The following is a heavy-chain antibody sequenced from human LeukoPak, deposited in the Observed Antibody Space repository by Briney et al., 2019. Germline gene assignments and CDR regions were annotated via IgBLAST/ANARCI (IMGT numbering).Heavy chain of an antibody. V-gene: IGHV3-23*01. CDR1: GFTFSSYA. D-gene: IGHD3-10*01. J-gene: IGHJ4*02. Sequence: GGSLRLSCAASGFTFSSYAMSWVRQAPGKGLEWVSVISNSGGSTFYADSVKGRFTISRDNSKNTLYLQMNSLRAEDAAVYYWANRASGSGTSLYYFDYWGQGTLVTVSS. CDR3: ANRASGSGTSLYYFDY. CDR2: ISNSGGST.